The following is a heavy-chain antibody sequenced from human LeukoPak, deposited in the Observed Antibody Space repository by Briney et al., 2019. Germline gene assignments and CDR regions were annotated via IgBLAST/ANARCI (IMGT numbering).Heavy chain of an antibody. J-gene: IGHJ4*02. CDR2: TYYRSKWYN. D-gene: IGHD2-21*01. Sequence: SQTLSLTCAISGDSVSSNSAAWNWIRQSPSRGLEWVGRTYYRSKWYNDYAVSVKSLITINPDTSKNQFSLQLNSVTPEDTAVYCCARADYSAADLDYWGQGTLVTVSA. CDR1: GDSVSSNSAA. CDR3: ARADYSAADLDY. V-gene: IGHV6-1*01.